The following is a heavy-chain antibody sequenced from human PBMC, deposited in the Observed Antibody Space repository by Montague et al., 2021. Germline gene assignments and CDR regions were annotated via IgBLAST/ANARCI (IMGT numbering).Heavy chain of an antibody. Sequence: CAISGDSVCINNLAWNWIRQSSSLRPERLGRTYLRSTWYTDYAVSVKGRIAINPDTSKNQFSLQLNSVTPEDTAVYYCAREGVGDLLFSFDSWGQGTLVTVSS. V-gene: IGHV6-1*01. D-gene: IGHD3-10*01. CDR1: GDSVCINNLA. CDR3: AREGVGDLLFSFDS. J-gene: IGHJ4*02. CDR2: TYLRSTWYT.